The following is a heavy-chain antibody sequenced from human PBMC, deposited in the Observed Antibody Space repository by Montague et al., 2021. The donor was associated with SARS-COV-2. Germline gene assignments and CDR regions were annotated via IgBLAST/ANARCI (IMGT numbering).Heavy chain of an antibody. J-gene: IGHJ4*02. Sequence: SETLSLTCAVYGGSFSDYHWTWIRQSPGEGLEWIGPINYGGSTKYNPSLKSRVTISIDTSKNQFSLKLTSVTAADTAVYYCARGAPGYWGQGTLVTVSS. V-gene: IGHV4-34*01. D-gene: IGHD1-1*01. CDR3: ARGAPGY. CDR2: INYGGST. CDR1: GGSFSDYH.